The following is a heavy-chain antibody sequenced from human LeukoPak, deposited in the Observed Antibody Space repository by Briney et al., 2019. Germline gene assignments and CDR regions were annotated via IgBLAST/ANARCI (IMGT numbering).Heavy chain of an antibody. D-gene: IGHD6-13*01. J-gene: IGHJ4*02. V-gene: IGHV1-2*02. CDR2: INPNSGGT. CDR1: GYTFTGYY. Sequence: ASVKVSCKASGYTFTGYYMHWVRQAPGQGLEWMVWINPNSGGTNYAQKFQGRVTMTRDTSISTAYMELSRLRSDDTAVYYCARDLDIAAAGTDYWGQGTLVTVSS. CDR3: ARDLDIAAAGTDY.